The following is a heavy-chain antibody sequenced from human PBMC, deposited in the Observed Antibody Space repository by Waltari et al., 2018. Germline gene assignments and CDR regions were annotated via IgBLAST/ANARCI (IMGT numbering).Heavy chain of an antibody. D-gene: IGHD2-15*01. Sequence: DVQLVESGGGLVQPGGSLRLSCAASGFTFSSFEMNWVRQAAGKGLEWVSYLMTTGDKIYYGDSVKGRFTSSRDNAKNSLYLQMDSLRAEDTAVYYCTREGLPGYGLDVWGQGTTVTVSS. CDR3: TREGLPGYGLDV. CDR2: LMTTGDKI. J-gene: IGHJ6*02. CDR1: GFTFSSFE. V-gene: IGHV3-48*03.